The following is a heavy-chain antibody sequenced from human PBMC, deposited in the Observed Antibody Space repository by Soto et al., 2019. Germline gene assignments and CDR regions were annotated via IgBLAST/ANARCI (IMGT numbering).Heavy chain of an antibody. CDR3: ARVGGVAARTFDY. J-gene: IGHJ4*02. V-gene: IGHV4-59*01. CDR2: IYYSGST. Sequence: QVQLQESGPGLVKPSETLSLTCTVSGGSISSYYWSWIRQPPGKGLEWIGYIYYSGSTNYNPSLKSRVIISVDTSKNQFSLKLRSVTAADTAVYYCARVGGVAARTFDYWGQGTLVTVSS. CDR1: GGSISSYY. D-gene: IGHD6-6*01.